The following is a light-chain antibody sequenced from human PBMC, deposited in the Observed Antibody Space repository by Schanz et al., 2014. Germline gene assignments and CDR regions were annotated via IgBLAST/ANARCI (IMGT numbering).Light chain of an antibody. J-gene: IGLJ2*01. V-gene: IGLV2-14*01. CDR2: DVS. CDR1: ASDVGGYNY. CDR3: QSYDSSLSGPV. Sequence: QSALTQPASVSGSPGQSITISCTGTASDVGGYNYVSWYQQYPGKAPKLLIYDVSHRPSGVPDRFSGSKSGNTASLTISGLQAEDEADYYCQSYDSSLSGPVFGGGTKLTVL.